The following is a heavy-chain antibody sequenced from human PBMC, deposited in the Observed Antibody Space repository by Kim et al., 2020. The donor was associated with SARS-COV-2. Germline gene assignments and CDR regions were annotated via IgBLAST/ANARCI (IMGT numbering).Heavy chain of an antibody. D-gene: IGHD3-9*01. V-gene: IGHV3-23*01. CDR3: AKRAYDILTGYIDY. J-gene: IGHJ4*02. Sequence: DSGKGQFPISRDNSKNTLYLQMNSLRAEDTAVYYCAKRAYDILTGYIDYWGQGTLVTVSS.